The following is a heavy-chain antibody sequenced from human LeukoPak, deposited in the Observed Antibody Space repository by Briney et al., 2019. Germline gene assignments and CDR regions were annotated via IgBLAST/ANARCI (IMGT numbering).Heavy chain of an antibody. CDR3: ASSAVVAAAVGEDVAFDI. CDR1: GGSISSYY. Sequence: SETLSLTCTVSGGSISSYYWSWIRQPPGKGLEWIGYIYYSGSTNYNPSLKSQVTISVDTSKNQFSLKLSSVTAADTAVYYCASSAVVAAAVGEDVAFDIWGQGTMVTVSS. J-gene: IGHJ3*02. D-gene: IGHD6-13*01. V-gene: IGHV4-59*01. CDR2: IYYSGST.